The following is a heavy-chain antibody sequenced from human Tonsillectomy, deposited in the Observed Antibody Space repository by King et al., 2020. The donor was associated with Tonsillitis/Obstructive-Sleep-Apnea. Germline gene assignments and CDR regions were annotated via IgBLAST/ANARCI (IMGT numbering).Heavy chain of an antibody. Sequence: ITLKESGPTLVKPTQTLTLTCTLSGFSLITSGVAVGWIRQPPGNALEWLALIYRDDDKRYSPSLKSRLTITKDTSKNQVVLTMTNMDRVDTATYFCVTLRVYGYYPDYYLDYWGQGTLVTVSS. CDR3: VTLRVYGYYPDYYLDY. V-gene: IGHV2-5*02. CDR2: IYRDDDK. CDR1: GFSLITSGVA. D-gene: IGHD4-17*01. J-gene: IGHJ4*02.